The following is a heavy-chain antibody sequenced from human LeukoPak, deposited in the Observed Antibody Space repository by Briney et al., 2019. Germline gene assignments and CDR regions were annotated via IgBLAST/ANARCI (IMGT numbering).Heavy chain of an antibody. V-gene: IGHV4-59*01. CDR2: IYYSGST. J-gene: IGHJ4*02. CDR3: ARGRYNWNY. D-gene: IGHD1-20*01. CDR1: GGPISSYY. Sequence: SETLSLTCNVSGGPISSYYWSWIRQPPGKGLEWIGYIYYSGSTNYNPSLNSRVTISVDTSKNQFSLKLSSVTAADTAVYYCARGRYNWNYWGQGTLVTVSS.